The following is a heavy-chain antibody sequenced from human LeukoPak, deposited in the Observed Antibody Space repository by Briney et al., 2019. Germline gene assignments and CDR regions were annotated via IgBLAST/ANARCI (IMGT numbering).Heavy chain of an antibody. V-gene: IGHV4-34*01. J-gene: IGHJ4*02. CDR2: INHSGST. Sequence: SETLSLTCAVYGGSFSGYYWSWIRQPPGKGLEWIGEINHSGSTNYNPSLKSRVTISVDTSKNQFSLKLSSVAAADTAVYYCASQSDYGDDLGNYWGQGTLVTVSS. D-gene: IGHD4-17*01. CDR3: ASQSDYGDDLGNY. CDR1: GGSFSGYY.